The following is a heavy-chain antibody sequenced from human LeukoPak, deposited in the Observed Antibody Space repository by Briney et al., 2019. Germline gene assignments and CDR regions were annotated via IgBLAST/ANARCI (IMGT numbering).Heavy chain of an antibody. CDR2: VYSGGST. D-gene: IGHD6-13*01. CDR3: ALLGAAGREYFQH. V-gene: IGHV3-53*01. J-gene: IGHJ1*01. Sequence: GGSLRLSCAASGFTFNTYTMNWVRQAPGKGLEWVSAVYSGGSTFYADSVKGRFTISRDNSKNTLYLQISSLRAEDTAVYYCALLGAAGREYFQHWGQGTLVTVSS. CDR1: GFTFNTYT.